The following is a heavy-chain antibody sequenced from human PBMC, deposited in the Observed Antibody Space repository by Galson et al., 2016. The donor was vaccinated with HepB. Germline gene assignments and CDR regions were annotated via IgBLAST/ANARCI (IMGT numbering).Heavy chain of an antibody. CDR1: GFPFTTTA. CDR2: VVVGSGLP. J-gene: IGHJ4*02. D-gene: IGHD2-8*01. Sequence: SVKVSCKASGFPFTTTAIQWVRQARGQRLEWMGWVVVGSGLPNYAQMFQGRVTITRDMSTSTAYMELSSLRSEDTAIYYCAAVCTMAVPGCLDSWGQGTRVTVSS. V-gene: IGHV1-58*02. CDR3: AAVCTMAVPGCLDS.